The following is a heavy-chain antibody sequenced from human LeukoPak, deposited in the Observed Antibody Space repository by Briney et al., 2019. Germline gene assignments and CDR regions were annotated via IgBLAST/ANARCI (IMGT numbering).Heavy chain of an antibody. J-gene: IGHJ4*02. D-gene: IGHD4-23*01. CDR2: ISWNSGSI. CDR1: GFTFDDYA. CDR3: AKDMFLSHGGNSGWYFDY. Sequence: PGGSLRLSCAASGFTFDDYAMHWVRQAPGKGLEWVSGISWNSGSIGYADSVKGRFTISRDNAKNSLYLQMNSLRAEDTALYYCAKDMFLSHGGNSGWYFDYWGQGTLVTVSS. V-gene: IGHV3-9*01.